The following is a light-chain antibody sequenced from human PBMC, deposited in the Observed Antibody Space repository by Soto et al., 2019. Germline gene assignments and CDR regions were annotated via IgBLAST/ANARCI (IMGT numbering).Light chain of an antibody. V-gene: IGKV1-5*03. Sequence: DIEMTQSPSTLSASVGDRVTITCRATQSLNIWLAWYQQKPGKAPKLLSSKASSLESGVPSRFSGSGSGTEFSLTISSLQPDDFATYYCQQYKAYPYTFGQGTKLEMK. CDR2: KAS. CDR3: QQYKAYPYT. J-gene: IGKJ2*01. CDR1: QSLNIW.